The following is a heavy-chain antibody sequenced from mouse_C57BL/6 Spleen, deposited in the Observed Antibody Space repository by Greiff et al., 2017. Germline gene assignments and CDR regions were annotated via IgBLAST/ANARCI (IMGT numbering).Heavy chain of an antibody. V-gene: IGHV2-4*01. Sequence: QVQLKESGPGLVQPSQSLSITCTVSGFSLTSYGVHWVRQPPGKGLEWLGVIWSGGSTDYNAAFISRLSISKDNSKSQVFFKMNSLQADDTAIYYCAKSGDLSYYFDYWGQGTTLTVSS. CDR2: IWSGGST. J-gene: IGHJ2*01. CDR3: AKSGDLSYYFDY. CDR1: GFSLTSYG. D-gene: IGHD2-3*01.